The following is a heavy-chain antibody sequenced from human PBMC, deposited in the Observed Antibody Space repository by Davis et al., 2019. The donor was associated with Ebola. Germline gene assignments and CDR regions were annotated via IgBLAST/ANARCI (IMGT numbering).Heavy chain of an antibody. V-gene: IGHV1-2*04. Sequence: ASVPVSRLPSRYTFTRYYLHWVRQAPGQGLEWMGWINPNSGGPNYAQKFQGWVTMTRDTSISTAYMELSRLRSDDTAVYYCARVPGCSGGSCSYYFDYWGQGTLVTVSS. CDR1: RYTFTRYY. CDR3: ARVPGCSGGSCSYYFDY. D-gene: IGHD2-15*01. CDR2: INPNSGGP. J-gene: IGHJ4*02.